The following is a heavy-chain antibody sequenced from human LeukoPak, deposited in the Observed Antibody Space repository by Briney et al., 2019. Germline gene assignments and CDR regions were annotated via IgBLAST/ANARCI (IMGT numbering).Heavy chain of an antibody. CDR2: IRHKLYGGTT. D-gene: IGHD6-13*01. CDR3: ARAVNRIAAAGDH. J-gene: IGHJ5*02. CDR1: GFTFGDYA. V-gene: IGHV3-49*03. Sequence: GGSLRLSCTASGFTFGDYAMTWFRQAPGKGLEWVAFIRHKLYGGTTEYAASVKGRFIISRDDSKSIAYLQMNSLETEDTAVYYCARAVNRIAAAGDHWGQGTLVTVSS.